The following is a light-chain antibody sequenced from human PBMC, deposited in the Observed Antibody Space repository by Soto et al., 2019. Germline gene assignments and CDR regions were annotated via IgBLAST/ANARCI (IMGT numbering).Light chain of an antibody. V-gene: IGLV2-11*01. CDR3: CSYAGSFTWV. J-gene: IGLJ3*02. CDR2: DVR. Sequence: QSALTQPRSVSGSPGQSVTISCTGTSSDVGAYNFVSWYQQHPGKAPKLMIYDVRKRPSGVPDRFSASRSGNTASLTISGLQAEDEADYYCCSYAGSFTWVFGGGTKLTVL. CDR1: SSDVGAYNF.